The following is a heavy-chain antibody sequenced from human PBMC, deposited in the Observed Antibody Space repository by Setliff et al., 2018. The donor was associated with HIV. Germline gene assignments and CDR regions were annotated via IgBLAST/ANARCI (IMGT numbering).Heavy chain of an antibody. Sequence: SETLSLTCAVYGGSFSDYYWSWIRQPPGKGLEWIGEINHSGSTNYNPSLKSRVTISVDTSKNQFSLKLSSVTAADTAVYYCARGHCSGTNCYGVDYYGMDVWGQGTTVTVSS. D-gene: IGHD2-2*01. CDR1: GGSFSDYY. V-gene: IGHV4-34*01. CDR3: ARGHCSGTNCYGVDYYGMDV. CDR2: INHSGST. J-gene: IGHJ6*02.